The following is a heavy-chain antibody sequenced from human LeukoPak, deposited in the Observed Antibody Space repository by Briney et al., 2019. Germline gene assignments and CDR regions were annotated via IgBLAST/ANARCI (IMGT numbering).Heavy chain of an antibody. V-gene: IGHV5-51*01. CDR1: GYTFTNYW. J-gene: IGHJ2*01. D-gene: IGHD3-10*01. CDR2: IFPGDSNT. Sequence: GESLKISCKGFGYTFTNYWIGWVRQMPGKGLEYMGMIFPGDSNTRYSPSFQGQVTISADKSISTAYLQWSSLKASYTAIYYCARRRGWGSTDWYFDPWGRGTLVTVSS. CDR3: ARRRGWGSTDWYFDP.